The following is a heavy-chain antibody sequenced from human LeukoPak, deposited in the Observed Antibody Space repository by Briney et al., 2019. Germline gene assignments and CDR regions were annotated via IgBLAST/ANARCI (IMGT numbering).Heavy chain of an antibody. V-gene: IGHV4-59*01. D-gene: IGHD6-13*01. CDR2: ISYSGTT. Sequence: PSETLSLTCTVSGGSISSYYWSWIRQPAGKGLEWIAYISYSGTTNYNPSLKSRVTISLDTSKNQVSLKLRSVTAADTAVYYCARDGATAGNWFDPWGQGTLVTVSS. CDR3: ARDGATAGNWFDP. CDR1: GGSISSYY. J-gene: IGHJ5*02.